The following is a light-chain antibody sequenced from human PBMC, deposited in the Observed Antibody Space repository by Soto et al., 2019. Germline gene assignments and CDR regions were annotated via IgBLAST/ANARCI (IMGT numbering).Light chain of an antibody. J-gene: IGLJ7*01. V-gene: IGLV1-51*01. CDR3: GTWDNSLRGWV. CDR1: GSTLGNGF. CDR2: DNN. Sequence: QSVLTQPPSVSAAPGQKVAISRSGSGSTLGNGFVSWYQHLPGTAPKLLIYDNNRRPSGIPDRFSASTSGASAYLGITGLQTGDEADYCCGTWDNSLRGWVFGGGTQLTVL.